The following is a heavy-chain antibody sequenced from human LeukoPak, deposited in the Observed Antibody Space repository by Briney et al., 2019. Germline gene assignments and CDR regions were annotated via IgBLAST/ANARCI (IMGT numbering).Heavy chain of an antibody. CDR3: AKWGDYDVLTGYYVSDY. Sequence: GASLRLSCAASGFTFSNYAMSWVRQAPGKGLEWVSAITGGGSGIYYADSMKSRFTISRDNSKNTLYLQINSLRAEDTAVYYCAKWGDYDVLTGYYVSDYWGQGTLVTVS. J-gene: IGHJ4*02. D-gene: IGHD3-9*01. CDR1: GFTFSNYA. V-gene: IGHV3-23*01. CDR2: ITGGGSGI.